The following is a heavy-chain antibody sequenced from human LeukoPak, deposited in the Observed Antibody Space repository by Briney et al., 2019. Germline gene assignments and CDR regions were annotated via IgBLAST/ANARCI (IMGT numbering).Heavy chain of an antibody. CDR1: GFTVITSF. Sequence: GGSLRLSCSASGFTVITSFMSWVRQAPGKGLEWVASINHNGNVNYYVDSVKGRFTISRDNAKNSLYLQMSNLRAEDTAVYFCARGGGLDVWGQGATVTVSS. CDR3: ARGGGLDV. J-gene: IGHJ6*02. V-gene: IGHV3-7*03. CDR2: INHNGNVN. D-gene: IGHD3-16*01.